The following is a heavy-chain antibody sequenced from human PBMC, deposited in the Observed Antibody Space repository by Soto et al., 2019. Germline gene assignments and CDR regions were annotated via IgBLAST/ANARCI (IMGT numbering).Heavy chain of an antibody. CDR2: ISAYNGNT. V-gene: IGHV1-18*01. CDR1: AYTFTSYG. CDR3: ARDLGDAFDM. J-gene: IGHJ3*02. Sequence: QVQLVQSGAEVKKPGASVKVSCKASAYTFTSYGISWVRQAPGQGLEWMGWISAYNGNTHYARRLQGRVTMTTNTSTSTAYMELRSLISDDTAVYYCARDLGDAFDMWGQGTMVTVSS.